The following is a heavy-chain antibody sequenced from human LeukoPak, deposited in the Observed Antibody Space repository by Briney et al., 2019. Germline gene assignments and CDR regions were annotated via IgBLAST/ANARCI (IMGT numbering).Heavy chain of an antibody. CDR1: GFTFSNYV. CDR2: ISSSSTI. V-gene: IGHV3-48*01. J-gene: IGHJ4*02. CDR3: AKGTAMVL. D-gene: IGHD5-18*01. Sequence: PGGSLRLSCVTSGFTFSNYVMNWVRQAPGKGLEWVSYISSSSTIYYADSVKGRFTISRDNAKNSLYLQMNSLRAEDTAVYYCAKGTAMVLGGQGTLVTVSS.